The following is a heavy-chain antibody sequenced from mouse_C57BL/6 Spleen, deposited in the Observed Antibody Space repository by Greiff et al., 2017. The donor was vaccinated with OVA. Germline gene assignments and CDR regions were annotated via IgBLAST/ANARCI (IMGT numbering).Heavy chain of an antibody. CDR2: IDPSDSYT. CDR3: ARRFDY. Sequence: VQLQQPGAELVMPGASVKLSCKASGYTFTSYWMHWVKQRPGQGLEWIGEIDPSDSYTNYNQKFKGKSTLTVDKSSSTAYMQLSSLTAEDSAVYYGARRFDYWGQGTTLTVSS. V-gene: IGHV1-69*01. CDR1: GYTFTSYW. J-gene: IGHJ2*01.